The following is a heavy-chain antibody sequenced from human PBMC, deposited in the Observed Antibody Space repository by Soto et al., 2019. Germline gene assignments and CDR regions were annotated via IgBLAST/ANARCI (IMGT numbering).Heavy chain of an antibody. Sequence: QLHLVQSGAVVKKPGASVTVSCSASGYPVTAYYMHWVRQAPGRGLEWMGGINPATGAAKYTQTFQGRVNMVRDTSTSTVFMELSGLTSEDTAVFYCARGGGVGVAGSAAFDMWGQGTLVTVSS. CDR3: ARGGGVGVAGSAAFDM. J-gene: IGHJ3*02. CDR1: GYPVTAYY. D-gene: IGHD3-3*01. V-gene: IGHV1-2*02. CDR2: INPATGAA.